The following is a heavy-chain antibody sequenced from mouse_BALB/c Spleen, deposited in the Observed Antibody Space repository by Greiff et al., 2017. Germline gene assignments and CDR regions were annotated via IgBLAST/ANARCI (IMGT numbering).Heavy chain of an antibody. Sequence: VQLQQSGAELARPGASVKLSCKASGYTFTSYWMQWVKQRPGQGLEWIGAIYPGDGDTRYTQKFKGKATLTADKSSSTAYMQLSSLASEDSAVYYCARKTGYYDYDGSFAYWGQGTLVTVSA. CDR3: ARKTGYYDYDGSFAY. CDR1: GYTFTSYW. V-gene: IGHV1-87*01. D-gene: IGHD2-4*01. J-gene: IGHJ3*01. CDR2: IYPGDGDT.